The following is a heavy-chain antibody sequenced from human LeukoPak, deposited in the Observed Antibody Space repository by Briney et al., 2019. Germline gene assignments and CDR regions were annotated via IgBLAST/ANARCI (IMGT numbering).Heavy chain of an antibody. V-gene: IGHV4-39*07. CDR3: ARSSDHYYDSSGYLAPDAFDI. D-gene: IGHD3-22*01. Sequence: PSETLSLTCTVSGGSISSSSYYWGWIRQPPGKGLEWIGSIYYSGSTYYNPSLKSRVTISVDTSKNQFSLKLSSVTAADTAVYYCARSSDHYYDSSGYLAPDAFDIWGQGTMVTVSS. J-gene: IGHJ3*02. CDR2: IYYSGST. CDR1: GGSISSSSYY.